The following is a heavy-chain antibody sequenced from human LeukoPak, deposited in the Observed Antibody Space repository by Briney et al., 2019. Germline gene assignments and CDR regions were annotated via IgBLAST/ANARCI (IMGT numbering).Heavy chain of an antibody. V-gene: IGHV3-7*03. CDR1: GFTFGSSW. CDR2: IKKDGSET. Sequence: PGGSLRLSCAASGFTFGSSWMSWVRQAPGKGLEWVANIKKDGSETYYVDSVKGRFTISRDNAKNSLYLQMNSLRAEDTAIYYCARGRYSSTTYYSDSWGQGTLVTVSS. J-gene: IGHJ4*02. D-gene: IGHD6-13*01. CDR3: ARGRYSSTTYYSDS.